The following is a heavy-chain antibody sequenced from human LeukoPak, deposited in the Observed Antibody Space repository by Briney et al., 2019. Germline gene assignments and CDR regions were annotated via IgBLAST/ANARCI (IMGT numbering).Heavy chain of an antibody. D-gene: IGHD5-12*01. CDR1: GGSISSGSYY. J-gene: IGHJ2*01. V-gene: IGHV4-61*02. CDR3: ARGLGYVAWRLGAWYFDP. Sequence: SETLSLTCTVSGGSISSGSYYWSWVRQPAGRGLEWIGRIYTSGSTNYNPSLKSRVTISVDTSKNQFSLKLSSVTAADTAVYYCARGLGYVAWRLGAWYFDPWGRGTLVTVSS. CDR2: IYTSGST.